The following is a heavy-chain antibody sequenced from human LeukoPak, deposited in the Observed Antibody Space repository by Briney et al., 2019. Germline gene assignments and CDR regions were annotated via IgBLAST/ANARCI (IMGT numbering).Heavy chain of an antibody. Sequence: SETLCLTCTVSGVSIRGTSYYWGWISQTPGEGLEWIGGLYYSGTTYYNPSLESRVTISLDPSKIQFSLKLTSVTAADTGIYYCAFWNTSYSASGEYNWGQGITVTVAS. CDR2: LYYSGTT. CDR3: AFWNTSYSASGEYN. J-gene: IGHJ4*02. V-gene: IGHV4-39*07. D-gene: IGHD3-16*01. CDR1: GVSIRGTSYY.